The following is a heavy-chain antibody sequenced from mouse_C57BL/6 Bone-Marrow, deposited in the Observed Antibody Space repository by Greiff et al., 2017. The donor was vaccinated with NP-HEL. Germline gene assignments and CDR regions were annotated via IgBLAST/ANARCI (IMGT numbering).Heavy chain of an antibody. V-gene: IGHV1-80*01. CDR2: IYPGDGDT. CDR3: ANMEGLPRGFAY. J-gene: IGHJ3*01. CDR1: GYAFSSYW. D-gene: IGHD1-1*01. Sequence: QVTLKESGAELVKPGASVKISCKASGYAFSSYWMNWVKQRPGKGLEWIGQIYPGDGDTNYNGKFKGKATLTADKSSSTAYMQLSSLTSEDAAVYFCANMEGLPRGFAYWGQGTLVTVSA.